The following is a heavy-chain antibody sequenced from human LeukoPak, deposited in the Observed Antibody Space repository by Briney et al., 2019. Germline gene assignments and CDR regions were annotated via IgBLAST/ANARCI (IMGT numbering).Heavy chain of an antibody. D-gene: IGHD6-19*01. V-gene: IGHV4-4*02. Sequence: PSETLSLTCAVSGGSISSSNWWNWVRQTPGKGLEWIGEIYHRGNTHYNPSLKSRVTMSVDTSTSQFSLRVNSVTAADTAVYYCAKYSSGWYRYFDYWGQGTLVTVSS. CDR1: GGSISSSNW. J-gene: IGHJ4*02. CDR3: AKYSSGWYRYFDY. CDR2: IYHRGNT.